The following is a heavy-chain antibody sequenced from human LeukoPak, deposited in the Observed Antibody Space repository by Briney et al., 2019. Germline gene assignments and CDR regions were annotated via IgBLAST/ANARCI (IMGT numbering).Heavy chain of an antibody. CDR3: ATWGTYCGGDCYSGIYGY. V-gene: IGHV1-2*02. J-gene: IGHJ4*02. Sequence: ASVKVSCKASGYTFTGYYMHWVRQAPGQGLEWMGWINPNSGGTIYAQKFQGRVTMTEDTSTDTAYMELSSLRSEDTAVYYCATWGTYCGGDCYSGIYGYWGQGTLVTVSS. D-gene: IGHD2-21*02. CDR1: GYTFTGYY. CDR2: INPNSGGT.